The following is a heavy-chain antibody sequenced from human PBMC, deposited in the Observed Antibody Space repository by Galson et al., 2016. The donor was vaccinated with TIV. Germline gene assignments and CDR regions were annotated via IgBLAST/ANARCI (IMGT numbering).Heavy chain of an antibody. V-gene: IGHV3-9*01. CDR2: ISWNSGRV. CDR1: GFMFNDYG. CDR3: AKEEGYGSGNYALDQ. D-gene: IGHD3-10*01. Sequence: SLRLSCAASGFMFNDYGMHWVRQAPGKGLEWVSSISWNSGRVGYADSVEGRFTISRDNAKTSLYLQMNSLRVEDTAYYYCAKEEGYGSGNYALDQWGQGTLVTVSS. J-gene: IGHJ1*01.